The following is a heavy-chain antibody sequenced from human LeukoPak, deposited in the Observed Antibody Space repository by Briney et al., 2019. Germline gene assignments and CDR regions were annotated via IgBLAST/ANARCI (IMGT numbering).Heavy chain of an antibody. CDR2: IRSSGYPI. J-gene: IGHJ4*02. CDR1: GFTLSGYS. V-gene: IGHV3-48*02. Sequence: GGSLRLSCAASGFTLSGYSMNWVRQAPGKGLEWVAYIRSSGYPIHYADSVKGRFTISRDNARSSVYLQMNSLREEDTAVYYCVRDPDALDYWGQGTLVTVST. CDR3: VRDPDALDY.